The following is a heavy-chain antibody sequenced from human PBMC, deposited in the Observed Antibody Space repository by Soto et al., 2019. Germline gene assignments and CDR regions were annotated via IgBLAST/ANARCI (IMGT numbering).Heavy chain of an antibody. CDR2: ISYDGSNK. Sequence: QVQLVESGGGVVQPGRSLRLSCAASGFTFSSYAMHWVRQAPGKGLEWVAVISYDGSNKYYADSVKGRFTISRDNSKNTLDLQMNSLRAEDTAVYYCAREEGAYCGGDCYVYWGQGTLVTVSS. J-gene: IGHJ4*02. CDR3: AREEGAYCGGDCYVY. D-gene: IGHD2-21*02. V-gene: IGHV3-30-3*01. CDR1: GFTFSSYA.